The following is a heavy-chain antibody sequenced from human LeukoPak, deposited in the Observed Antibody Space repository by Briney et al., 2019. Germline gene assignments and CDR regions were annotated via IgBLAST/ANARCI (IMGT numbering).Heavy chain of an antibody. Sequence: GASVKVSCKASGYTFTGYYMHWVRQAPGQGLEWMGWISACNGNTNYAQKLQGRVTITRDTSASTAYMELSSLRSEDTAVYYCARGAGSLANPWGQGTLVTVSS. CDR2: ISACNGNT. CDR1: GYTFTGYY. CDR3: ARGAGSLANP. D-gene: IGHD3-16*01. J-gene: IGHJ5*02. V-gene: IGHV1/OR15-3*02.